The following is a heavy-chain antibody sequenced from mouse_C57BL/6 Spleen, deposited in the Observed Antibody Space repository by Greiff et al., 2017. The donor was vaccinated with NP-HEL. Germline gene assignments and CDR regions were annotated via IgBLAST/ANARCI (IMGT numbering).Heavy chain of an antibody. CDR3: ARAVVAYYYAMDY. CDR1: GFTFSSYA. Sequence: EVKLVESGGGLVKPGGSLKRSCAASGFTFSSYAMSWVRQTPEKRLEWVATISAGGSYTYYPHNVKGRFTISRDNAKNNLYLQMSHLKSEDTAMYYGARAVVAYYYAMDYWGKGTSVTVSS. J-gene: IGHJ4*01. V-gene: IGHV5-4*03. D-gene: IGHD1-1*01. CDR2: ISAGGSYT.